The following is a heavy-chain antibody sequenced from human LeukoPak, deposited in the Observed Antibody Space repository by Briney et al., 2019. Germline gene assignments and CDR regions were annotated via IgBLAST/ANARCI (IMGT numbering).Heavy chain of an antibody. J-gene: IGHJ4*02. V-gene: IGHV3-33*01. D-gene: IGHD5-24*01. CDR2: IWYDGSNK. CDR1: GFTFSSYG. CDR3: AREGDGDRVARFDY. Sequence: GGSLRLSCAASGFTFSSYGMHWVRQAPGKGLEWVAVIWYDGSNKYYADSVKGRFTISRDNSRNMLYLQMNSLRAEDTAVYYCAREGDGDRVARFDYWGQGTLVTVSS.